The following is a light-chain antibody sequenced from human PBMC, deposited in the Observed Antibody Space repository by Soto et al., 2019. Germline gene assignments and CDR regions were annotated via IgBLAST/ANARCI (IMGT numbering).Light chain of an antibody. CDR1: QDIASY. Sequence: IQLTQSPSSLSASIGDRVTITCRASQDIASYLAWYQQKPGNAPKLLIYAASTLHSGVPSRFSGSGSGTDFTLTISSLPAEDFVTYYCQQLNVNLLFGQGTKLEIK. CDR3: QQLNVNLL. J-gene: IGKJ2*01. V-gene: IGKV1-9*01. CDR2: AAS.